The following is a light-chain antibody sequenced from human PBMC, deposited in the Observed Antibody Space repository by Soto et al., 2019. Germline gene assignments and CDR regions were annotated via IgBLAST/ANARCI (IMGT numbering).Light chain of an antibody. CDR3: QQRSNWPPEIT. CDR1: QSISIY. V-gene: IGKV3-11*01. CDR2: DVF. Sequence: EIVLTQSPATLSLSPGERAPLSCRASQSISIYLAWYQQKPGQAPSLLIYDVFNRATGIPARFSGSGSGTDFTLTISSLEPEDFAVYYCQQRSNWPPEITFGQGTRLEIK. J-gene: IGKJ5*01.